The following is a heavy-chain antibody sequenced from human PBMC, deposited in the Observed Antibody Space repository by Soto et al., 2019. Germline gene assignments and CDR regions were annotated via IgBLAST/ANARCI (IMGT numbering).Heavy chain of an antibody. Sequence: EVQLVESGGGLVKPGGSLRLSCAASGFTFSSYSMNWVRQAPGKGLEWVSLISSSSSYIYYADSVKGRFTISRDNAKNSMFLKMNSLGAEGTAVYYWARDRGGDLKAFDIWGQGTMVTVSS. CDR3: ARDRGGDLKAFDI. D-gene: IGHD3-10*01. CDR1: GFTFSSYS. CDR2: ISSSSSYI. J-gene: IGHJ3*02. V-gene: IGHV3-21*01.